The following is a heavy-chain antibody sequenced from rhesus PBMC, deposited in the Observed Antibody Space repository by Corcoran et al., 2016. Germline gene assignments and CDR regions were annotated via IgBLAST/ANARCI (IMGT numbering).Heavy chain of an antibody. J-gene: IGHJ4*01. V-gene: IGHV5-43*01. CDR2: IYPGDSDT. D-gene: IGHD6-31*01. Sequence: EVQLVQSGAEVKRPGESLRISCKTSGYSFTGSWISWVRQMPGKGLEWMGSIYPGDSDTRYNPCFQSHVTISADKSISTTYLQWSSLKASDTATYYCAKRGSSGWYWDYWGQGVLVTVSS. CDR3: AKRGSSGWYWDY. CDR1: GYSFTGSW.